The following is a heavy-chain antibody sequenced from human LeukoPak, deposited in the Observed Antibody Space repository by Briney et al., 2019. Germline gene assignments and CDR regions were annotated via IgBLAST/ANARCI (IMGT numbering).Heavy chain of an antibody. CDR2: ISGSGGST. J-gene: IGHJ4*02. D-gene: IGHD1-26*01. Sequence: GGSLRLSCAASGFTFSSYAMSWVRQAPGKGLEWVSAISGSGGSTYYADSVKGRFTISRDNSKNTLYLQMNGLRAEDTAVYYCAKDSSYFRHFDYWGQGTLVTVSS. V-gene: IGHV3-23*01. CDR1: GFTFSSYA. CDR3: AKDSSYFRHFDY.